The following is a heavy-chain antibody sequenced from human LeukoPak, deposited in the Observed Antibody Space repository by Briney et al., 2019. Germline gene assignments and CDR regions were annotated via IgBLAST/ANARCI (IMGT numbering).Heavy chain of an antibody. CDR2: INSGGTVT. CDR1: GFTFSDFW. CDR3: ARAAGATVTTRYFDY. J-gene: IGHJ4*02. V-gene: IGHV3-74*01. Sequence: GGSLRLSCAASGFTFSDFWMHWVRQAPGKGLVWVSRINSGGTVTNYADSVKGRLTISRDNAKNTLYLQMNSLRAEDTAVYYCARAAGATVTTRYFDYWGQGTLVTVSS. D-gene: IGHD4-17*01.